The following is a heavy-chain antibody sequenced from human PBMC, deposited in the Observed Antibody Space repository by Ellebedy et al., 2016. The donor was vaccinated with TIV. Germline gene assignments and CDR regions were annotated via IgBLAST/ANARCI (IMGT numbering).Heavy chain of an antibody. CDR2: VSSHGNNE. CDR1: GFSFSGYA. D-gene: IGHD5-12*01. CDR3: AKPRSTLWLVATSRAFDV. Sequence: GGSLRLXCAASGFSFSGYAMHWVRQAPGMGLEWVAVVSSHGNNEYYADSVRGRFIIPRDNSKGTLFLQMDRLTVEDTGVYYCAKPRSTLWLVATSRAFDVWGQGTKVTVSS. V-gene: IGHV3-30-3*02. J-gene: IGHJ3*01.